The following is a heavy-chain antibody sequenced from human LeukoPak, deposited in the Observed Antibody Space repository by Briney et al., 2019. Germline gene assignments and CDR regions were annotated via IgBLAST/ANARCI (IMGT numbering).Heavy chain of an antibody. Sequence: SETLSLTCTVSGDSIKNYYWIWIRQSPGKGLEWIGYIYYSGSTYYNLSLKSRVTMSVDTSKNQFSLKLNSVTAADTAVYYCARAGYCSSTSCQWVPLVWGQGTTVTVSS. D-gene: IGHD2-2*03. CDR2: IYYSGST. J-gene: IGHJ6*02. CDR1: GDSIKNYY. CDR3: ARAGYCSSTSCQWVPLV. V-gene: IGHV4-59*01.